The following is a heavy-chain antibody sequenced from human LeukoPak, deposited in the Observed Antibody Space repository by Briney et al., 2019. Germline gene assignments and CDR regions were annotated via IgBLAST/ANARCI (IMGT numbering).Heavy chain of an antibody. J-gene: IGHJ5*02. CDR3: ARNYYGPGSYYGGANP. Sequence: ASVKVSCKASGYTFTSYAMHWVRQAPGQRLEWMGWINAGNGNTKYSQKFQGRVTITRDTSASTAYMELSSLRSEDTAVYYCARNYYGPGSYYGGANPWGQGTLVTVSS. CDR1: GYTFTSYA. V-gene: IGHV1-3*01. CDR2: INAGNGNT. D-gene: IGHD3-10*01.